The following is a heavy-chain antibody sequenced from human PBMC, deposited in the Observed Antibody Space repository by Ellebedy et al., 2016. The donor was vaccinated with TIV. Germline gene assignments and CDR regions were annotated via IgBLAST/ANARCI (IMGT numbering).Heavy chain of an antibody. J-gene: IGHJ6*02. CDR1: GVSVSSSTAA. CDR2: PSYMSDWSN. Sequence: SQTLSLTCAISGVSVSSSTAAWNWIRQYPSRPLQCLCRPSYMSDWSNDYAVSVESRITVNSDTSKNQFSLHLNSLTPEDTAVYYCARGRPDYYAMDVWGQGTTVTVSS. V-gene: IGHV6-1*01. CDR3: ARGRPDYYAMDV.